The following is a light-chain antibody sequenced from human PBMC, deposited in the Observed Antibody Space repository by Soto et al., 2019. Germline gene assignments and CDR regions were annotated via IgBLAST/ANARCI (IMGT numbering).Light chain of an antibody. V-gene: IGKV3-20*01. CDR2: GAS. J-gene: IGKJ2*01. CDR1: QTISSSY. CDR3: QHYGGSPPKYT. Sequence: EIVLTQSPGTLSLSPGERATLSCRASQTISSSYLAWHQQKPGQAPRLLIYGASSRATAIPERFSGSGSGTDFTLTNSRLEPEDFAVYYCQHYGGSPPKYTFGQGTKLEIK.